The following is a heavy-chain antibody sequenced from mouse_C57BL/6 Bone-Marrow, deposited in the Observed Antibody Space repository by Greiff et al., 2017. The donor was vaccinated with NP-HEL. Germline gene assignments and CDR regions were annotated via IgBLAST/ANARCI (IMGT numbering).Heavy chain of an antibody. J-gene: IGHJ1*03. CDR2: IYPGDGDT. CDR3: ARPPDYYGSYWYFDV. CDR1: GYAFSSSW. Sequence: QVQLKHSGPELVKPGASVKISCKASGYAFSSSWMNWVKQRPGKGLEWIGRIYPGDGDTNYNGKFKGKATLTADKSSSTAYMQLSSLSSEDSAVYFCARPPDYYGSYWYFDVWGTGTTVTVSS. D-gene: IGHD1-1*01. V-gene: IGHV1-82*01.